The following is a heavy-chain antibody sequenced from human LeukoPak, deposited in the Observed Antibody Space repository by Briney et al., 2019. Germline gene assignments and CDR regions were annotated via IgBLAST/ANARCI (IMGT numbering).Heavy chain of an antibody. D-gene: IGHD1-7*01. CDR3: ARANWNYLFDY. Sequence: SETLSLTCTASGGSFSSYYWNWFRQPPGKRLEWIGYIYYSGSTNYNPSLKSRVTISVDTSKSQFSLKLSSVTAADTAVYYCARANWNYLFDYWGQGTLVTVSS. CDR1: GGSFSSYY. V-gene: IGHV4-59*01. J-gene: IGHJ4*02. CDR2: IYYSGST.